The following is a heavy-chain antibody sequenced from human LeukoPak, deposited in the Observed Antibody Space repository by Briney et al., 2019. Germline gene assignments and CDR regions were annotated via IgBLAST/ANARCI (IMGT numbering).Heavy chain of an antibody. J-gene: IGHJ3*02. V-gene: IGHV4-34*01. CDR3: ATVLRYFDWFEYAFDI. CDR1: GGSFSGYY. Sequence: SETLSLTCAVYGGSFSGYYWSWIRQPPGKGLEWIGEINHSGSTNYNPSLKSRVTISVDTSKNQFSLKLSSVTAADTAVYYCATVLRYFDWFEYAFDIWGQGTMVTVSS. D-gene: IGHD3-9*01. CDR2: INHSGST.